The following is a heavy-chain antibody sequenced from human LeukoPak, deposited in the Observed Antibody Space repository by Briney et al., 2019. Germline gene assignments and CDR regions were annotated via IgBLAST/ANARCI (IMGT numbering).Heavy chain of an antibody. CDR3: ARPLQGIVGATGFDY. D-gene: IGHD1-26*01. V-gene: IGHV5-51*01. Sequence: GESLKISCQGSEYSFATYWIAWLRQTPGKGLEWMGIIYPSDSDTRYSPSFQGQVTISADKSIKTAYLQWSSLKASDTAMYYCARPLQGIVGATGFDYWGQGTLVTVSS. J-gene: IGHJ4*02. CDR2: IYPSDSDT. CDR1: EYSFATYW.